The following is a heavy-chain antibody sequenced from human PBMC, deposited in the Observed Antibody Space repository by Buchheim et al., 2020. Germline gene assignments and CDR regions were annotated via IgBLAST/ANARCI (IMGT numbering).Heavy chain of an antibody. CDR2: ISSSDTK. CDR1: GFTFRTYE. CDR3: ARGGDYYYFMDV. J-gene: IGHJ6*02. Sequence: EVQLVESGGGLVQPGGSLRLSCAASGFTFRTYEMHWVRQAPGKGLEWVSYISSSDTKYYADSVKGRLTISSDNAKNSLYLQMNSLRAEDTAVYYCARGGDYYYFMDVWGQGAT. V-gene: IGHV3-48*03.